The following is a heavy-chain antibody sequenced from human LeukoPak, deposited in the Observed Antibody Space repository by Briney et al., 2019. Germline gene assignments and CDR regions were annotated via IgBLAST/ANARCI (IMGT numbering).Heavy chain of an antibody. CDR3: ARGFITSDIVVVVGIRAFDI. D-gene: IGHD2-15*01. V-gene: IGHV4-59*12. J-gene: IGHJ3*02. CDR2: IYYSGST. CDR1: GGSISSYY. Sequence: SETLSLTCTVSGGSISSYYWSWIRQPPGKGLEWIGYIYYSGSTNYNPSLKSRVTISVDTSKNQISLKLSSVTAADTAVYYCARGFITSDIVVVVGIRAFDIWGQGTMVTVSS.